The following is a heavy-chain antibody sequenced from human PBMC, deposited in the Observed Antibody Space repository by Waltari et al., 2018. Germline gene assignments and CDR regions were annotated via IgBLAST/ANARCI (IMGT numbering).Heavy chain of an antibody. V-gene: IGHV1-8*02. J-gene: IGHJ4*02. Sequence: QVQLMQSGAEVIKPGASVKVSCRASGYTFTTYELNWVRQAAGQGLEWMGWVNPKSGDTAYAQKLKGRVTMTSDTSTNTAHMELNSLNSEDTAHYYCARGYRYDSSERFYLDHWGQGTPVIVSS. CDR3: ARGYRYDSSERFYLDH. CDR2: VNPKSGDT. D-gene: IGHD3-22*01. CDR1: GYTFTTYE.